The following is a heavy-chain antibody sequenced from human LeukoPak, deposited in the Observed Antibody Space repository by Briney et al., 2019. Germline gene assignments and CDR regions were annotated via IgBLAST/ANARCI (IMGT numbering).Heavy chain of an antibody. CDR3: ARGSGWLGS. D-gene: IGHD6-19*01. CDR1: GASIRSSY. J-gene: IGHJ5*01. Sequence: PSETLSLTCSVSGASIRSSYWTWIRQPRGKGLEWIGNIHHSGDTNHNPSLKSRVTMSLDTSRSQFSLRLSSVTAADTAVYYCARGSGWLGSWGQGTLVTVSS. CDR2: IHHSGDT. V-gene: IGHV4-59*08.